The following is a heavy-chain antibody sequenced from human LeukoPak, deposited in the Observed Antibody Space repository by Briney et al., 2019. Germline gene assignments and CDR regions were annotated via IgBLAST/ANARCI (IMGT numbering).Heavy chain of an antibody. CDR3: AKAGSGDYVWGSYRYPWFDP. CDR2: ISYDGSNK. V-gene: IGHV3-30*18. Sequence: GGSLRLSCAASGFTFSSYGMHWVRQAPGKGLEWVAVISYDGSNKYYADSAKGRFTISRDNSKNTLYLQMNSLRAEDTAVYYCAKAGSGDYVWGSYRYPWFDPWGQGTLVTVSS. CDR1: GFTFSSYG. J-gene: IGHJ5*02. D-gene: IGHD3-16*02.